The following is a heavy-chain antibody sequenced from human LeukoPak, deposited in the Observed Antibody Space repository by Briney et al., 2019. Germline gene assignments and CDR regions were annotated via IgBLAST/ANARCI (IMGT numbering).Heavy chain of an antibody. CDR2: INPNSGGT. J-gene: IGHJ4*02. CDR1: GYTFTGYF. Sequence: GASVKVSCKASGYTFTGYFMHWVRQAPGQGLEWMGWINPNSGGTNYAQKFQGRVTMTRDTSISTAYMELSRLRSDDTAVYYCARDIGYDSSGYYLWGQGTLVTVSS. D-gene: IGHD3-22*01. V-gene: IGHV1-2*02. CDR3: ARDIGYDSSGYYL.